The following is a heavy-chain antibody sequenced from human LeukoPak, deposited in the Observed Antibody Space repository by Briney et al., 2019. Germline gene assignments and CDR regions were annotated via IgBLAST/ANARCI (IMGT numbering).Heavy chain of an antibody. CDR2: ISSSSDYR. V-gene: IGHV3-21*01. CDR1: GFTFSSYT. CDR3: ARVFMEWDLQTPYFAY. Sequence: GGSLRLSCAASGFTFSSYTMIWVRQAPGKGLEWVSSISSSSDYRFYADSLKGRFTISRDNAKNSLYLQLNSLRAEDTAVYYCARVFMEWDLQTPYFAYWGQGTLVAVSS. J-gene: IGHJ4*02. D-gene: IGHD1-26*01.